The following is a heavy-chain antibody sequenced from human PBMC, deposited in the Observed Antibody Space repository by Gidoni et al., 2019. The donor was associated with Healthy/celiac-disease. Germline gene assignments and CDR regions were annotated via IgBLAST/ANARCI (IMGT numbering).Heavy chain of an antibody. D-gene: IGHD6-19*01. V-gene: IGHV4-39*01. CDR3: ARLVEEWLVPPFVDY. Sequence: QLQLQESGPGLVKPSETLSLTCTVSGGSISSSSYYWGWIRQPPGKGLEWIGSIYYSGSTYYNPSLKSRVTISVDTSKNQFSLKLSSVTAADTAVYYCARLVEEWLVPPFVDYWGQGTLVTVSS. J-gene: IGHJ4*02. CDR2: IYYSGST. CDR1: GGSISSSSYY.